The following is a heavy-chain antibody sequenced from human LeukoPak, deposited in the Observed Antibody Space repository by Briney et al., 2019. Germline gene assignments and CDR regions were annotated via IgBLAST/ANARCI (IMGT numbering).Heavy chain of an antibody. CDR2: ISGDGGTT. Sequence: GSLRLSCAASGFTFDDYAMHWVRQAPGKGLEWVSLISGDGGTTYSADSVKGRFTISRDNSKNSLYLQMNSLRTEDTALYYCARSLPDYFDYWGQGTLVTVSS. CDR3: ARSLPDYFDY. CDR1: GFTFDDYA. J-gene: IGHJ4*02. V-gene: IGHV3-43*02.